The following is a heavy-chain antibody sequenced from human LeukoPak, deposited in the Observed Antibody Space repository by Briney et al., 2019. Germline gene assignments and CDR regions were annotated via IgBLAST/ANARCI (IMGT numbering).Heavy chain of an antibody. J-gene: IGHJ6*02. D-gene: IGHD2/OR15-2a*01. CDR2: INHSGGT. Sequence: SETLSLTCAVYGGSFSGYYWSWIRQPPGKGLEWIGEINHSGGTNYNPSLKSRVTISVDTSKNQFSLKLSSVTAADTAVYYCAGGIHRLLYVRNYYGMDVWGRGTTVTVSS. CDR3: AGGIHRLLYVRNYYGMDV. CDR1: GGSFSGYY. V-gene: IGHV4-34*01.